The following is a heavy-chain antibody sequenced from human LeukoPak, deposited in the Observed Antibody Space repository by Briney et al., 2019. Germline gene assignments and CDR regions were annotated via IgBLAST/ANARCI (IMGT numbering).Heavy chain of an antibody. J-gene: IGHJ5*02. D-gene: IGHD2-2*01. CDR2: ISGSGSTT. CDR3: AKLLSGYCSRTSCLNWFDP. Sequence: QPGGSLRLSCAASGFSFSSYAMTWVRQAPGKGLEWVSTISGSGSTTYYADSVKGRLTISRDNSKNTLYLQMNSLRAEDTALYYCAKLLSGYCSRTSCLNWFDPWGQGTLVTVSS. CDR1: GFSFSSYA. V-gene: IGHV3-23*01.